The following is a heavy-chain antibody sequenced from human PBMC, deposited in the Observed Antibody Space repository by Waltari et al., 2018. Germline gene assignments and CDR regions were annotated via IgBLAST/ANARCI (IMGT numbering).Heavy chain of an antibody. Sequence: QVQLVQSGAEVKKPGSSVKVSCKASGGTFSSYAINWVRQATGQGLEWMGWMNPNSGNTGYAQKFQGRVTMTRNTSISTAYMELSSLRSEDTAVYYCARGGVKQWLAHFDYWGQGTLVTVSS. CDR1: GGTFSSYA. D-gene: IGHD6-19*01. J-gene: IGHJ4*02. V-gene: IGHV1-8*02. CDR2: MNPNSGNT. CDR3: ARGGVKQWLAHFDY.